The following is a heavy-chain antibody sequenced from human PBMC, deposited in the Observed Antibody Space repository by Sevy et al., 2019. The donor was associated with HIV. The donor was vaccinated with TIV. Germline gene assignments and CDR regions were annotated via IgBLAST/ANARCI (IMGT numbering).Heavy chain of an antibody. CDR3: ATEYSYDY. D-gene: IGHD4-4*01. J-gene: IGHJ4*02. Sequence: ASVKVSCKASGHTFSDYYIQWVRQAPGRGLDWMGWINSNSGAISYAQKFQGRVTMTSDTSISTVYMELSRLRSDDTAVYYCATEYSYDYWGQGTLVTVSS. CDR1: GHTFSDYY. CDR2: INSNSGAI. V-gene: IGHV1-2*02.